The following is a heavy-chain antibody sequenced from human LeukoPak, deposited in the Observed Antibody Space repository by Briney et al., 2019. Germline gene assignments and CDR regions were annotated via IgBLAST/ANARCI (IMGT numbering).Heavy chain of an antibody. V-gene: IGHV1-2*02. D-gene: IGHD3-10*01. CDR2: INPNSGGT. J-gene: IGHJ4*02. CDR3: ACITMVRGVIMEVWYQY. CDR1: GYTFTGYY. Sequence: ASVKVSCKASGYTFTGYYMHWVRQAPGQGLEWTGWINPNSGGTNYAQKFQGRVTMTRDTSISTAYMELSRLRSDDTAVYYCACITMVRGVIMEVWYQYWGQGTLVTVSS.